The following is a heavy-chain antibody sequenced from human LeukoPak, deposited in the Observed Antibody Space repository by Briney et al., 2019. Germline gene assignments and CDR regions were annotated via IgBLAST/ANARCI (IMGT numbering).Heavy chain of an antibody. CDR1: GFTFSSYG. J-gene: IGHJ4*02. CDR2: IRYDGSNK. CDR3: ARYPHYYGSGRRDY. Sequence: GGSLRLSCAASGFTFSSYGMHWVRQAPGKGLEWVAFIRYDGSNKYYADSVKGRFTISRDNAKNSLYLQMNSLRAEDTAVYYCARYPHYYGSGRRDYWGQGTLVTVSS. V-gene: IGHV3-30*02. D-gene: IGHD3-10*01.